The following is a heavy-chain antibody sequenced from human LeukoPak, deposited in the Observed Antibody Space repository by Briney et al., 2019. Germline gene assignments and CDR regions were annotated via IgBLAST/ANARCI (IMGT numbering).Heavy chain of an antibody. CDR2: IIPIFGTA. D-gene: IGHD2-2*01. CDR3: ASVLPGGAFDI. J-gene: IGHJ3*02. Sequence: GASVKVSCKASGGTFSSYAISWVRQAPGQGLEWMGGIIPIFGTANYAQKFQGRVTITADESTSTAYMELSSLRSEGTAVYYCASVLPGGAFDIWGQGTMVTVSS. CDR1: GGTFSSYA. V-gene: IGHV1-69*13.